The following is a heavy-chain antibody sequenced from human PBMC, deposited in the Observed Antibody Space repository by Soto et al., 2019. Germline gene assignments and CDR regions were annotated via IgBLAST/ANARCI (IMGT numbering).Heavy chain of an antibody. CDR2: ISYDGSNK. CDR3: AKMMKVRFLEWLLGGMDV. CDR1: GFTFSSYG. D-gene: IGHD3-3*01. J-gene: IGHJ6*02. Sequence: GGSLRLSCAASGFTFSSYGMHWVRQAPGKGLEWVAVISYDGSNKYYADSVKGRFAISRDNSKNTLYLQMNSPRAEDTAVYYCAKMMKVRFLEWLLGGMDVWGQGTTVTVSS. V-gene: IGHV3-30*18.